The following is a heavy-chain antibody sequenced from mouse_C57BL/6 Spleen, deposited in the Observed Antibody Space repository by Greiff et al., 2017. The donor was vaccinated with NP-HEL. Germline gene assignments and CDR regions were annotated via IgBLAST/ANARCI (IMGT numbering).Heavy chain of an antibody. J-gene: IGHJ3*01. CDR1: GYTFTSYW. V-gene: IGHV1-50*01. CDR2: IDPSDSYT. Sequence: QVQLKQPGAELVKPGASVKLSCKASGYTFTSYWMQWVKQRPGQGLEWIGEIDPSDSYTNYNQKFKGKATLTVDTSSSTAYMQLSSLTSEDSAVYYCARGDGYSEAFAYWGQGTLVTVSA. CDR3: ARGDGYSEAFAY. D-gene: IGHD2-3*01.